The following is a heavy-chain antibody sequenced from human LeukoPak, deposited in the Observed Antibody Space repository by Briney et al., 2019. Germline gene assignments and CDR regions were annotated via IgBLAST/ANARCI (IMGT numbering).Heavy chain of an antibody. D-gene: IGHD3-16*01. J-gene: IGHJ5*02. Sequence: GGSLRLSCAASGFTFSDYSMNWVRQAPGKGLEWVSSIGSSGTHIYYADSVKGRFTVSRDNAQNSLYLQMNSLRAEDTAVYYCTVPQSGGNWFDPWGPGTQVTVSS. CDR1: GFTFSDYS. V-gene: IGHV3-21*01. CDR2: IGSSGTHI. CDR3: TVPQSGGNWFDP.